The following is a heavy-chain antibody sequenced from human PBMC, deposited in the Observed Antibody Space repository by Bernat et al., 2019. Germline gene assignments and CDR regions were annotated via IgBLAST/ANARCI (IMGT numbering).Heavy chain of an antibody. CDR3: AVGAYYDILPGYNKGPYYSYYSMNV. Sequence: LVQSGAEVKKPGASVKVSCKASGYTFTSYYMHWVRQAPGQGLEWMGIINPSGGSTSYAQKFQGRVTMTRDTSTSTVYMELSSLRSEDTAVYYCAVGAYYDILPGYNKGPYYSYYSMNVWGKGTPFTVS. V-gene: IGHV1-46*01. J-gene: IGHJ6*03. D-gene: IGHD3-9*01. CDR1: GYTFTSYY. CDR2: INPSGGST.